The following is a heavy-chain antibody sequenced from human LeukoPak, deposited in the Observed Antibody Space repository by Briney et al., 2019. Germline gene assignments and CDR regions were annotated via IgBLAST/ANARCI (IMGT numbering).Heavy chain of an antibody. V-gene: IGHV1-8*01. D-gene: IGHD2-2*02. J-gene: IGHJ5*02. CDR1: GYTFTSYD. CDR3: ARGSRVVVPAAIINDWVNWFDP. CDR2: MNPNSGNT. Sequence: GASVKVSCKASGYTFTSYDINWVRQATGQGLEWMGWMNPNSGNTGYAQKFQGRVTMTRNTSISTAYMELSSLRSEDTAVYYCARGSRVVVPAAIINDWVNWFDPWGQGTLVTVSS.